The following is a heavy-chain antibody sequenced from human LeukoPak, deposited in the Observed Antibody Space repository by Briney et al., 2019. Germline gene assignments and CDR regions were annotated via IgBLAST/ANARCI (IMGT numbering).Heavy chain of an antibody. J-gene: IGHJ4*02. V-gene: IGHV3-23*01. CDR3: AKDPYGDYVPFDY. D-gene: IGHD4-17*01. Sequence: GGSLRLSCAASGFTFSSYAMSWVRQAPGKGLEWVSAISGSGGSTYYADSVKGRFTISRDNSKNTLYLQMNSLRAEDTAVYYSAKDPYGDYVPFDYWGQGTLVTVSS. CDR1: GFTFSSYA. CDR2: ISGSGGST.